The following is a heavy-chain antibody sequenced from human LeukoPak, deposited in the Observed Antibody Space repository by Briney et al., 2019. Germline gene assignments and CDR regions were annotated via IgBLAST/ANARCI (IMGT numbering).Heavy chain of an antibody. Sequence: SETLSLTCTVSGGSISSGSYYWTWIRQPAGKGLEWIGRIYTSGSTNYNPSLRSRVTISVDTSKNQFSLKLSSVTAADTAVYYCARERDGSGTQRGLDYWGQGTLVTVSS. J-gene: IGHJ4*02. V-gene: IGHV4-61*02. D-gene: IGHD3-10*01. CDR1: GGSISSGSYY. CDR3: ARERDGSGTQRGLDY. CDR2: IYTSGST.